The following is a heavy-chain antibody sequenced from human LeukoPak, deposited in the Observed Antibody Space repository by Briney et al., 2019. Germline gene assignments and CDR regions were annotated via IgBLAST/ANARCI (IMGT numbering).Heavy chain of an antibody. D-gene: IGHD6-13*01. V-gene: IGHV4-38-2*02. CDR3: ARRYSSSWYVGFFDP. Sequence: PSETLSLTCTVSGYSISSGYYWGWIRQPPGKGLEWIGSIYHSGSTYYNPSLKSRVTISVDTSKNQFSLKLSSVTAADTAIYYCARRYSSSWYVGFFDPWGQGTLVTVSS. CDR2: IYHSGST. CDR1: GYSISSGYY. J-gene: IGHJ5*02.